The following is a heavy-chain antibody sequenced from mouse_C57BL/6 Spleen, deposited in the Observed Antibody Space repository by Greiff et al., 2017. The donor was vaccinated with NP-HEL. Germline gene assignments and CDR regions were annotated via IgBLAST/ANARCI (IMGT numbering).Heavy chain of an antibody. CDR3: ARIGFYDSFDY. CDR2: INYDGSST. Sequence: EVQLVESEGGLVQPGSSMKLSCTASGFTFSDYYMAWVRQVPEKGLEWVANINYDGSSTYYLDSLKSRFIISRDNAKNILYLQMSSLKSEDTATYYCARIGFYDSFDYWGQGTTLTVSS. J-gene: IGHJ2*01. CDR1: GFTFSDYY. V-gene: IGHV5-16*01. D-gene: IGHD2-3*01.